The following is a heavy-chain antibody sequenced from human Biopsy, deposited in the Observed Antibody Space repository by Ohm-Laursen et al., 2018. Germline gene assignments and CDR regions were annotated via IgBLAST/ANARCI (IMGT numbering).Heavy chain of an antibody. V-gene: IGHV1-18*01. J-gene: IGHJ4*02. CDR3: AREGTSVTFFGKISDYYFDF. CDR2: ISVKTGNT. D-gene: IGHD3-3*01. Sequence: ASVKVSCKASGYTFTNYAINWVRQAPGQGLEWLGWISVKTGNTNYSQKLQGRVTMTTDTSTNTAYMELRSLRSDDTALYYCAREGTSVTFFGKISDYYFDFWGPGTVVTVSS. CDR1: GYTFTNYA.